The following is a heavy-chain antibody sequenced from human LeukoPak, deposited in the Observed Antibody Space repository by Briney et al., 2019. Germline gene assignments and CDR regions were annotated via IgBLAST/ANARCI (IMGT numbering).Heavy chain of an antibody. CDR3: ARGSYYDFWSGYYSWRSFDY. D-gene: IGHD3-3*01. V-gene: IGHV3-30*07. CDR1: GFKFFTFA. J-gene: IGHJ4*02. Sequence: GGSLRLSCEASGFKFFTFAMHWVRRAPGKGLEWVAIISYDGSNKYYGDSVKGRFTISRDNAKNSLYLQMNSLRAEDTAVYYCARGSYYDFWSGYYSWRSFDYWGQGTLVTVSS. CDR2: ISYDGSNK.